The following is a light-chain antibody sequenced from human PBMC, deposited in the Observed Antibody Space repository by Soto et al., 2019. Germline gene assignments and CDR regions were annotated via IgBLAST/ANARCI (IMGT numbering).Light chain of an antibody. CDR2: DVS. V-gene: IGLV2-11*01. CDR3: CSYAGSYTVL. CDR1: GSDVGGNDY. J-gene: IGLJ2*01. Sequence: QSALTQPRSVSGSPGQSVTVSFTGPGSDVGGNDYVSWYQQHPGKAPKLMIYDVSKRPSGVPDRFSGSKSGNTASLTISGLQAEDEADYYCCSYAGSYTVLFGGGTKLTVL.